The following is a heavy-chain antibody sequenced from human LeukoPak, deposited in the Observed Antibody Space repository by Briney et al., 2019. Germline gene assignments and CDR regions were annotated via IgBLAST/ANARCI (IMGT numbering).Heavy chain of an antibody. CDR2: IYYSGST. J-gene: IGHJ4*02. Sequence: PSETLSLTCTVSGGSISSYYWSWIRQHPGKGLEWIGYIYYSGSTYYNPSLKSRVTISVDTSKNQFSLKLSSVTAADTAVYYCASLTRLYYFDYWGQGTLVTVSS. CDR1: GGSISSYY. CDR3: ASLTRLYYFDY. D-gene: IGHD6-25*01. V-gene: IGHV4-59*06.